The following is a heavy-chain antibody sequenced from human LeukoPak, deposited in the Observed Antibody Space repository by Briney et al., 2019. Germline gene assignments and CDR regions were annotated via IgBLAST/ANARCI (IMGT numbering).Heavy chain of an antibody. CDR2: ISYDGSNK. J-gene: IGHJ6*02. D-gene: IGHD3-22*01. CDR1: GFTFSSHA. V-gene: IGHV3-30*04. Sequence: QPGGSLRLSCAASGFTFSSHAMHWVRQAPGKGLEWVAVISYDGSNKYYADSVKGRFTISRDNSKNTLYLQMNSLRAEDTAVYYCARGYYDSSGSHYYYYGMDVWGQGTTVTVSS. CDR3: ARGYYDSSGSHYYYYGMDV.